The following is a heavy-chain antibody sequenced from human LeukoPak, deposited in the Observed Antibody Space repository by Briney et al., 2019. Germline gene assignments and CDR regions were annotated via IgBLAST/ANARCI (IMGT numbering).Heavy chain of an antibody. D-gene: IGHD1-26*01. CDR3: ARRRDSGSLQHFDY. CDR2: ISSSDTTI. CDR1: GFTFSDYY. Sequence: PGGSLRLSCAASGFTFSDYYMSWIRQAPGKGLEWVSYISSSDTTIYYADSVKGRLTISRDNAKNSLYLQMNSLRAEDTAVYYCARRRDSGSLQHFDYWGQGTLVTVSS. V-gene: IGHV3-11*01. J-gene: IGHJ4*02.